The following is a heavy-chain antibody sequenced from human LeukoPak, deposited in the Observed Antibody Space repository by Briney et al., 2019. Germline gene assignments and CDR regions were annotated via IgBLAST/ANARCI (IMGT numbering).Heavy chain of an antibody. Sequence: SETLSLTCTVSGGSMSTYYWSWIRQPPGKGLEWIGWINYSGSTNYNPSLKSRVTISLDTSKSQFSLKLSSVTAADTAVYYCARGGSGSPSFDYWGQGTLVTVSS. CDR3: ARGGSGSPSFDY. CDR2: INYSGST. V-gene: IGHV4-59*12. CDR1: GGSMSTYY. J-gene: IGHJ4*02. D-gene: IGHD3-10*01.